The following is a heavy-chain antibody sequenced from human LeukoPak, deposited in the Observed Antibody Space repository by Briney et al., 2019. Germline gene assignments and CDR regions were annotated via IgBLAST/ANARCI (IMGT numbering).Heavy chain of an antibody. CDR2: IYYSGST. CDR3: ARTRGDYFPDY. D-gene: IGHD2/OR15-2a*01. CDR1: GGSISSYY. J-gene: IGHJ4*02. Sequence: SETLSLTCTVSGGSISSYYWSWIRQPPGKGLEWIGYIYYSGSTNYNPSLKSRVTISVDTSKNQFSLKLSSVTAADTAVYYCARTRGDYFPDYWGQGTLVTVSS. V-gene: IGHV4-59*12.